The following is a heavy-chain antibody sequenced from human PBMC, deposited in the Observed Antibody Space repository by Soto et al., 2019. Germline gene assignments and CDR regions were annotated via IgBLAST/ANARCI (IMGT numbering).Heavy chain of an antibody. CDR3: ARQGFGPLHGLVDV. J-gene: IGHJ6*02. V-gene: IGHV4-59*08. D-gene: IGHD3-10*01. Sequence: QVQLQESGPGLVKPSETLSLSCTVSGGSISSYYWSWFRQYPGKRMEWIGYVHHSWGSSYNPSLQSRVAISLETPKSQFSLKVTSVTATDTAVYYCARQGFGPLHGLVDVWGQGTTVTVSS. CDR2: VHHSWGS. CDR1: GGSISSYY.